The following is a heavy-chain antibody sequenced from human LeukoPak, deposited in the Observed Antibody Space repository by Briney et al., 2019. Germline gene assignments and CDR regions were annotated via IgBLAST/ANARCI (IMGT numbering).Heavy chain of an antibody. Sequence: ASVKVSCKASGYTFTSYDINWVRQATGQGLEWMGWMNPNSGNTGYAQKFQGGVTMTRNTSISTAYMELSSLRSEDTAVYYCARGRGSSWHYYMDAWGKGITVTVSS. CDR3: ARGRGSSWHYYMDA. CDR2: MNPNSGNT. J-gene: IGHJ6*03. V-gene: IGHV1-8*01. CDR1: GYTFTSYD. D-gene: IGHD6-13*01.